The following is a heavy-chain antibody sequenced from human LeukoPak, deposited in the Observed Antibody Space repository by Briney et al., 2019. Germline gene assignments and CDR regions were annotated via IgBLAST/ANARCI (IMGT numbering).Heavy chain of an antibody. Sequence: PSETLSLTCAVYGGSFSGYYWSWIRQPPGKGLEWIGEINHSGSTDYNPSLKSRVTISVDTSKNQFSLKLSSVTAADTAVYYCGRGADSGLDYWGQGTLVTVSS. CDR3: GRGADSGLDY. D-gene: IGHD2-15*01. J-gene: IGHJ4*02. CDR2: INHSGST. V-gene: IGHV4-34*01. CDR1: GGSFSGYY.